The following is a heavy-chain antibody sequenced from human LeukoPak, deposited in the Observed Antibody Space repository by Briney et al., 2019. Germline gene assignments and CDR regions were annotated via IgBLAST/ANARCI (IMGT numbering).Heavy chain of an antibody. V-gene: IGHV4-61*02. CDR2: IYTGGIT. Sequence: TLSLTSTDAAGSICSGSYFWRWIRQPAGKGLEWIGRIYTGGITNYNPSLKSRLTISVDTSKNQFSLKLSSVTAADTAVYYCARARGYSYGYGGWCDPWGQRTLVSVST. CDR1: AGSICSGSYF. J-gene: IGHJ5*02. D-gene: IGHD5-18*01. CDR3: ARARGYSYGYGGWCDP.